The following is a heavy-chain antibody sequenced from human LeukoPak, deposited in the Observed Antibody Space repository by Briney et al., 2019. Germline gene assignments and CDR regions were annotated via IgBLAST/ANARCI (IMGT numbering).Heavy chain of an antibody. CDR1: GFTFSSYA. J-gene: IGHJ4*02. CDR3: ARDSHGIVGATLDY. Sequence: GGSLRLSCAASGFTFSSYAMHWVRQAPGKGLEWVAVISYDGSNKYYADSVKGRFTISRDNSKNTLYLQMNSLRAEDTAVYYCARDSHGIVGATLDYWDQGTLVTVSS. CDR2: ISYDGSNK. V-gene: IGHV3-30*04. D-gene: IGHD1-26*01.